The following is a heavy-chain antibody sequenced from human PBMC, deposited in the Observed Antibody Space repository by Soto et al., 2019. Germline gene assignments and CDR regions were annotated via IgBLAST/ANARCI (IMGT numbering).Heavy chain of an antibody. CDR1: GFTFNTYA. D-gene: IGHD1-1*01. CDR2: IWSEGNNK. V-gene: IGHV3-33*01. Sequence: QVQRVESGGGVVQPGRSLRLSCAASGFTFNTYAFHWVRQAPGKGLEWVAVIWSEGNNKYHADSVRGRFTISRDSSKNTLYLQMNSLRVEDTAVYYSARIQLDTIMALDYWGQGPLVPVSS. J-gene: IGHJ4*02. CDR3: ARIQLDTIMALDY.